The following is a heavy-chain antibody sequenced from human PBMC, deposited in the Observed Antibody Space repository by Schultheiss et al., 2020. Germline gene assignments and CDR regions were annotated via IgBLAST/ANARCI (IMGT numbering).Heavy chain of an antibody. CDR1: GFTFSSYW. J-gene: IGHJ2*01. D-gene: IGHD2-8*01. CDR3: ARGWTMLMGEPYWYFDL. Sequence: GGSLRLSCAASGFTFSSYWMHWVRQAPGKGLVWVSAISGSGGSTYYADSVKGRFTISRDNSKNTLYLQMNSLRAEDTAVYYCARGWTMLMGEPYWYFDLWGSGTLVTVAS. V-gene: IGHV3-23*01. CDR2: ISGSGGST.